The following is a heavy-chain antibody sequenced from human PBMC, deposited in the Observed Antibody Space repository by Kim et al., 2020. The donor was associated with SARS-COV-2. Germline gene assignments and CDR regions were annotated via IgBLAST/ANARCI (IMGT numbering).Heavy chain of an antibody. D-gene: IGHD4-17*01. J-gene: IGHJ6*01. CDR1: GGSISSYY. CDR2: IYYSGST. Sequence: SETLSLTCTVSGGSISSYYWSWIRQPPGKGLEWIGYIYYSGSTNYNPSLKSRVTISVDTSKNQFSLKLSSVTAADTAVYYCARATTVTKSYYYYGMDVWGQGTTVTVSS. CDR3: ARATTVTKSYYYYGMDV. V-gene: IGHV4-59*08.